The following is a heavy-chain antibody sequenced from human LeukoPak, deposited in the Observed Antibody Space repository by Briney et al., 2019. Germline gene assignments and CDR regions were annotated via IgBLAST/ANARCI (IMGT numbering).Heavy chain of an antibody. CDR2: ISHDGSNK. V-gene: IGHV3-30-3*01. D-gene: IGHD3-22*01. Sequence: GRSLILSCAASGFTFSSYAFHWVRQAPGKGLEWVAVISHDGSNKYYADSVKGRFTISRDNSKNTLYLQMNSLRAEDTAVYYCARDQGGYIVVIYYFDYWGQGTLVTVSS. J-gene: IGHJ4*02. CDR1: GFTFSSYA. CDR3: ARDQGGYIVVIYYFDY.